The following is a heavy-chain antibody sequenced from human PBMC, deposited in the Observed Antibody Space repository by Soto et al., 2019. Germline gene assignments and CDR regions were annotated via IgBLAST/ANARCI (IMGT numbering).Heavy chain of an antibody. V-gene: IGHV1-46*01. D-gene: IGHD5-18*01. CDR1: GYTFTSYY. J-gene: IGHJ4*02. Sequence: ASVKVSCKASGYTFTSYYMHWVRQSPVQGLEWMGIINPSGGSTSYAQKFQGRVTVTRDTSTSTVYMELSSLRSEDTAVYYCARALPRSSGYSYGALDYWGQGTLVTVS. CDR3: ARALPRSSGYSYGALDY. CDR2: INPSGGST.